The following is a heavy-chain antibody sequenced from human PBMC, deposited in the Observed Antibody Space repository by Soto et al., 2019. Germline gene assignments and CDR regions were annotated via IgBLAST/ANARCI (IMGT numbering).Heavy chain of an antibody. Sequence: QVQLVESGGGVVQPGTSLRLSCVGSGFTFRSYVIHWVRQAPGKGLEWVALTSYDGSNNFYGDSVKGRFTISRDNYRNTVELQMDSLRLEDTALYYCARWGTTRGLDVWGQGTLVSVSS. CDR1: GFTFRSYV. J-gene: IGHJ4*02. CDR3: ARWGTTRGLDV. D-gene: IGHD3-16*01. CDR2: TSYDGSNN. V-gene: IGHV3-33*05.